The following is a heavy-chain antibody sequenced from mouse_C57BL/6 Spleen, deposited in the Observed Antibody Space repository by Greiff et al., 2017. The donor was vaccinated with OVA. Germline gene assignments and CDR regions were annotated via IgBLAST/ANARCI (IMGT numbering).Heavy chain of an antibody. CDR3: ARGGSSVPWFAY. Sequence: QVQLQQSGAELVRPGTSVKLSCKASGYTFTSYWMHWVKQRPGQGLEWIGVIDPSDSYTNYNQKFKGKATLTVDTSSSTAYMQLSSLTSEDSAVYYCARGGSSVPWFAYWGQGTLVTVSA. CDR1: GYTFTSYW. V-gene: IGHV1-59*01. CDR2: IDPSDSYT. D-gene: IGHD1-1*01. J-gene: IGHJ3*01.